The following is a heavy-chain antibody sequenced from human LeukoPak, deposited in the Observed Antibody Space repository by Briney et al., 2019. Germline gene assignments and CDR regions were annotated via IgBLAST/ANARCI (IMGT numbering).Heavy chain of an antibody. Sequence: RPSETLSLTCTVSGGSISSSTDYWGWIRQSPGKRLEWIASIYYRGSTYYNPSLKSRVTISVDTSQHQFSLKLSSVTAADTAVYYCARLNGSGWCLGWGQGTLVTVSS. CDR3: ARLNGSGWCLG. D-gene: IGHD6-19*01. CDR1: GGSISSSTDY. CDR2: IYYRGST. V-gene: IGHV4-39*01. J-gene: IGHJ4*02.